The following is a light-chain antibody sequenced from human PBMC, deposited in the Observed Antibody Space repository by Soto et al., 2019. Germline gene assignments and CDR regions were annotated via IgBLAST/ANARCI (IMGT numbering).Light chain of an antibody. Sequence: EIVLTQSPGTLSLSPGERATLSCRASQSVSSSYLAWYQQKPGPAARLLIYGASIRATGIPDRFSGSGSGTDFTLTISRLEPEDFAVYYCQQYYSSPMYTFGQGTKLGIK. CDR3: QQYYSSPMYT. J-gene: IGKJ2*01. V-gene: IGKV3-20*01. CDR2: GAS. CDR1: QSVSSSY.